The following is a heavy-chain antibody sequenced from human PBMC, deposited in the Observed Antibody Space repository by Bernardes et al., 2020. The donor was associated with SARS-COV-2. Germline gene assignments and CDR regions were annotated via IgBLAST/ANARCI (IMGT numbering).Heavy chain of an antibody. D-gene: IGHD3-9*01. Sequence: GGSLRLSCAASGFTFSSYAMSWVRQAPGKGLEWVSAISGSGGSTYYADSVKGRFTISRDNSKNTLYLQMNSLRAEDTAVYYCASGRNYDILTGYYTPFDYWGQGTLVTVSS. CDR1: GFTFSSYA. CDR3: ASGRNYDILTGYYTPFDY. J-gene: IGHJ4*02. V-gene: IGHV3-23*01. CDR2: ISGSGGST.